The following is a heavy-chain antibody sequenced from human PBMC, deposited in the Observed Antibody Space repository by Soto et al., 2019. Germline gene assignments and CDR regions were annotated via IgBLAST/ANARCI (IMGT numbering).Heavy chain of an antibody. J-gene: IGHJ4*02. V-gene: IGHV4-4*07. Sequence: SETLSLTCTVSGGSISSYYWSWIRQPAGKGLEWIGRIYTSWSTNYNPSLKSRVTMSVDTSKNQFSLKLSSVTAADTAVYYCARDYDFWSGFGGYFDYWGQGTLVTVSS. CDR3: ARDYDFWSGFGGYFDY. CDR1: GGSISSYY. CDR2: IYTSWST. D-gene: IGHD3-3*01.